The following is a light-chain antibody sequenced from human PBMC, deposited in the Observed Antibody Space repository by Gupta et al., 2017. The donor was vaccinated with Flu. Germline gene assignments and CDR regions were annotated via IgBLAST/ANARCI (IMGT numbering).Light chain of an antibody. V-gene: IGLV1-40*01. CDR3: QSYDSSLSGPWV. CDR1: CSNIGAGYD. CDR2: GNS. Sequence: HSVLPQPPSVSGAPGHRVTISCTGRCSNIGAGYDVHWYQQLPGTAPKLLINGNSNRPSGVPDRFSGSKSGTSASLAITGLQAEDEAEYYCQSYDSSLSGPWVFGGGTKLTVL. J-gene: IGLJ3*02.